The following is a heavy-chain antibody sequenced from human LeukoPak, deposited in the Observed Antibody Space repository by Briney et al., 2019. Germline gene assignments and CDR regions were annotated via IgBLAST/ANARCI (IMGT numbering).Heavy chain of an antibody. CDR1: GGSISSSNW. D-gene: IGHD5-12*01. V-gene: IGHV4-4*02. J-gene: IGHJ4*02. CDR2: IYHSGST. CDR3: ARDLGGYSGYDYGGYGYGFYFDY. Sequence: SGTLSLTCAVSGGSISSSNWWSWVRQPPGKGLEWIGEIYHSGSTNYNPSLKSRVTISVDKSKNQFSLKLSSVTAADTAVYYCARDLGGYSGYDYGGYGYGFYFDYWGQGTLVTVSS.